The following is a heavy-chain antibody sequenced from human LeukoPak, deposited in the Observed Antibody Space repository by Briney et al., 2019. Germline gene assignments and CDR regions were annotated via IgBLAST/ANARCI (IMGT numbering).Heavy chain of an antibody. Sequence: PEGSLRLSCAASGFIFSNFAMSWVRQAPGKGLEWVSMSSGRGGSPYYADSVKGRFSTSRDESKNTVYLQMNSLRAEDTAVYYCAREVDYFDYWGQGTLVTVSS. D-gene: IGHD2-2*01. V-gene: IGHV3-23*01. CDR3: AREVDYFDY. CDR2: SSGRGGSP. CDR1: GFIFSNFA. J-gene: IGHJ4*02.